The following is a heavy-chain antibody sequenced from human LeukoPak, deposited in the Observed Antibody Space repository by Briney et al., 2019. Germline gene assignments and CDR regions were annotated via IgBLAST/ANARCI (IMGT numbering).Heavy chain of an antibody. CDR1: GGSISGYY. D-gene: IGHD3-9*01. CDR3: ARADDILTGSFDY. J-gene: IGHJ4*02. Sequence: SETLSLTCTVSGGSISGYYWSWIRQPPGQGLEWFGYIYYSGSTNYNPSLKSRVTISVDTSKNQFSLKLSSVTAADTAVYYCARADDILTGSFDYWGQGTLVTVSS. CDR2: IYYSGST. V-gene: IGHV4-59*01.